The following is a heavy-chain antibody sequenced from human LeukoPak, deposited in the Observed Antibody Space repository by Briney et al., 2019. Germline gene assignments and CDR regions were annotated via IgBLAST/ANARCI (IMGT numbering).Heavy chain of an antibody. V-gene: IGHV3-11*01. CDR3: ASHGSGYYYKDPLSPDY. CDR1: GFTFSAYY. D-gene: IGHD3-22*01. CDR2: ISGSRNIM. Sequence: PGGSLTLSCAASGFTFSAYYMSWIRQAPGKGLEWVSYISGSRNIMYYADSVKGRFTISRDNAKKSLFLQMTSLKAEDTAVYYCASHGSGYYYKDPLSPDYWGQGTLVTVSS. J-gene: IGHJ4*02.